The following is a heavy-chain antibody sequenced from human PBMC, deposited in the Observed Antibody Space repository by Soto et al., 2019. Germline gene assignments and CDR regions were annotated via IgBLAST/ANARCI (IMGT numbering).Heavy chain of an antibody. D-gene: IGHD3-3*01. CDR3: ARSSRGERVVKVDYSYGLDV. CDR2: ISYDGSNK. J-gene: IGHJ6*02. V-gene: IGHV3-30-3*01. CDR1: GFTFSSYA. Sequence: QVQLVESGGGVVQPGRSLRLSCAASGFTFSSYAMHWVRQAPGKGLEWVAVISYDGSNKYYAESVKGRFTISRDNSKNTLYLQMNSLRAEDTALYYCARSSRGERVVKVDYSYGLDVWGQGTTVTVSS.